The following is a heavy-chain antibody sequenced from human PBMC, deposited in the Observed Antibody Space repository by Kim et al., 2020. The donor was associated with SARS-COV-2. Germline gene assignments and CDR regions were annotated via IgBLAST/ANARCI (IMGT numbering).Heavy chain of an antibody. CDR3: ARILTGYYSPYYYYYGMDV. CDR2: IWYDGSNK. Sequence: GGSLRLSCAASGFTFSSYGMHWVRQAPGKGLEWVAVIWYDGSNKYYADSVKGRFTISRDNSKNTLYLQMNSLRAEDTAVYYCARILTGYYSPYYYYYGMDVWGQGTTVTVSS. CDR1: GFTFSSYG. D-gene: IGHD3-9*01. J-gene: IGHJ6*02. V-gene: IGHV3-33*01.